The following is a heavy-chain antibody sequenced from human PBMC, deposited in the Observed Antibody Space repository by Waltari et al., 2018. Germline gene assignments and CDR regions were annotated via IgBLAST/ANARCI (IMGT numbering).Heavy chain of an antibody. J-gene: IGHJ6*03. V-gene: IGHV4-4*07. Sequence: QVQLQESGPGLVKPSETLSLTCTVSGGSISRYYWSWIRQPAGKGLEWIGRIYTSGSTNYNPPLKSRVTMSVDTAKNQFSLKLSSVTAADTAVYYCARDPGPVTIPGYMDVWGKGTTVTVSS. CDR2: IYTSGST. CDR1: GGSISRYY. CDR3: ARDPGPVTIPGYMDV. D-gene: IGHD4-17*01.